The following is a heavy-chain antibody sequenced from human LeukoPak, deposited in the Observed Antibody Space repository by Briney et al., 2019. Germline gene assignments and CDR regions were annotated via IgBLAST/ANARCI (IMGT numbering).Heavy chain of an antibody. D-gene: IGHD2-2*01. V-gene: IGHV1-2*02. CDR3: ARVQYQLPDR. J-gene: IGHJ5*02. CDR1: GYTFTAYY. CDR2: INPNNGNT. Sequence: GASVKVSCKASGYTFTAYYIHWVRQAPGQGLEWMGWINPNNGNTNYAQKFQGRVTMTRDTSISTAYMELSRLRSDDTAVYYCARVQYQLPDRWGQGTLVTVSS.